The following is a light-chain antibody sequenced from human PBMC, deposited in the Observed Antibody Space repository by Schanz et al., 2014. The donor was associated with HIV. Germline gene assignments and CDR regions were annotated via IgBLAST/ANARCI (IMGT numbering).Light chain of an antibody. CDR1: TSDIGTYDL. V-gene: IGLV2-14*02. Sequence: QSVLTQPASVSGSPGQSITISCTGTTSDIGTYDLVSWYQQHPGRAPKLLIYEVSKRPSGVSSRFSGSKSGSTASLTISGLQAEDESDYYCSSYTSSSTLYVFGTGTKLTVL. J-gene: IGLJ1*01. CDR2: EVS. CDR3: SSYTSSSTLYV.